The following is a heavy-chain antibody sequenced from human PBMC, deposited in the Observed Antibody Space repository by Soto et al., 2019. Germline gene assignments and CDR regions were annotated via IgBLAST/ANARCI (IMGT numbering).Heavy chain of an antibody. CDR2: INSDGTRT. CDR1: GFTFNTYW. D-gene: IGHD5-12*01. J-gene: IGHJ5*02. Sequence: EVQLVESGGTLVQPGGSLRLSCAASGFTFNTYWMHWVRQAPGTGLVWVSRINSDGTRTTYAESVKGRFTIWRDNAKNTVYLQMNSLRDEDTAVYYCTTVATNSYNWLDPWGQGTLVTVSS. V-gene: IGHV3-74*01. CDR3: TTVATNSYNWLDP.